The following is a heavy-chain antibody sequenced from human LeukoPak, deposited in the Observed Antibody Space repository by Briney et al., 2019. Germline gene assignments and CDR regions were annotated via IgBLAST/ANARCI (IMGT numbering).Heavy chain of an antibody. V-gene: IGHV3-48*04. CDR1: GFTFSSYS. J-gene: IGHJ3*02. Sequence: GGSLRLSCAASGFTFSSYSMNWVRQAPGKGLEWVSYISSSSSTIYYADSAKGRFTISRDNAKNSLYLQMNSLRAEDTAVYYCARIAVGATTNAFDIWGQGTMVTVSS. D-gene: IGHD1-26*01. CDR2: ISSSSSTI. CDR3: ARIAVGATTNAFDI.